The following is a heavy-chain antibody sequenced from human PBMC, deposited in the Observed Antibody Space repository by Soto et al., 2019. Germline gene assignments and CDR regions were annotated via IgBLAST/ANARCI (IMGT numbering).Heavy chain of an antibody. V-gene: IGHV1-69*02. J-gene: IGHJ5*02. Sequence: SVKVSCKASGGTFSSYTISWVRQAPGQGLEWMGRIIPILGIANYAQKFQGRVTITADKSTSTAYMELSSLRSEDTAVYYCARGDNWNYRGGPVDSWYDPWGQGTLVTVSS. CDR3: ARGDNWNYRGGPVDSWYDP. CDR2: IIPILGIA. D-gene: IGHD1-7*01. CDR1: GGTFSSYT.